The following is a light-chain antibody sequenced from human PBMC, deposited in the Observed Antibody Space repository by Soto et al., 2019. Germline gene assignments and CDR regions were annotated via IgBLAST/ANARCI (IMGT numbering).Light chain of an antibody. CDR2: LNSDGRH. CDR1: SGHRTYA. CDR3: QTWGTGLLV. V-gene: IGLV4-69*01. J-gene: IGLJ2*01. Sequence: QSVLTQSPSASASLGASVKLTCTLSSGHRTYAIAWHQQQPDKGPRYLMNLNSDGRHTKGDGIPDRFSGSSSGTERYLTIASLQSEDEADYYCQTWGTGLLVFGGGTKLTVL.